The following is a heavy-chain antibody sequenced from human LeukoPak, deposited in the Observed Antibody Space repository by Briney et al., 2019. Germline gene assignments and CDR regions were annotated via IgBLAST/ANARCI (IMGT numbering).Heavy chain of an antibody. CDR3: ASAGVVPPAPFGY. CDR1: GYTFTAYY. CDR2: INPNSGGT. Sequence: GASVTVSCKASGYTFTAYYLHWVRQAPGQGLEWMGWINPNSGGTNYAQKFQGSVTMTRDTSISTAYMELSSLRSDDTAVYYCASAGVVPPAPFGYWGQGTLVTVSS. J-gene: IGHJ4*02. V-gene: IGHV1-2*02. D-gene: IGHD3-16*01.